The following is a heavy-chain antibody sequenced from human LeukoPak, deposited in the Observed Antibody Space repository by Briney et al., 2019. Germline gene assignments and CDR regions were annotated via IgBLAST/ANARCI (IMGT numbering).Heavy chain of an antibody. V-gene: IGHV3-23*01. D-gene: IGHD6-13*01. J-gene: IGHJ4*02. CDR2: ISGSGVST. CDR1: GFTFSSSA. Sequence: GGSLRLSCAASGFTFSSSAMTWVRQAPGKGLEWVSSISGSGVSTYYADSVKGRFTISRDNSKNTLHLQMNSLRAEDTALYYCARGIAAASAFDYWGQGTLVTVSS. CDR3: ARGIAAASAFDY.